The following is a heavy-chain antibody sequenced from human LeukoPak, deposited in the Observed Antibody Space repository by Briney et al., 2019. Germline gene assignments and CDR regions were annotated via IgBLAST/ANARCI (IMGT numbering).Heavy chain of an antibody. J-gene: IGHJ4*02. CDR1: GYTFTTHD. CDR2: ISTYNGNT. CDR3: ARAQIQLWPRRCGGDCSLHFDY. D-gene: IGHD2-21*02. V-gene: IGHV1-18*01. Sequence: GASVKVSCKASGYTFTTHDISWVRQAPGQGLEWMGWISTYNGNTKYAQKLQGRVTMTTDTSTSTAYMELRSLRSDDTAVYYCARAQIQLWPRRCGGDCSLHFDYWGQGTLVTVSS.